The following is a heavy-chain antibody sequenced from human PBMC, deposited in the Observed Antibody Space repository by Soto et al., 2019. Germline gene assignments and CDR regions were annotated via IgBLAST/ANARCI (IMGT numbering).Heavy chain of an antibody. Sequence: QVQLVESGGGVVQPGRSLRLSCAASGFSLSFYGMHWVRQAPGKGLEWVALISNTGSYIYYADSVKGRFSISRDNSKNTLYLQMNSLRAEDTAVYYCAKDRGDGYNATYFDYWGQGTLVTVSS. V-gene: IGHV3-30*18. CDR2: ISNTGSYI. J-gene: IGHJ4*02. D-gene: IGHD5-12*01. CDR1: GFSLSFYG. CDR3: AKDRGDGYNATYFDY.